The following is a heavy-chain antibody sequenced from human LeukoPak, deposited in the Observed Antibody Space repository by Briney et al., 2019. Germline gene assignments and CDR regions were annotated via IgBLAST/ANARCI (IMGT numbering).Heavy chain of an antibody. CDR3: WRPLAEYCRSTRYDHNSQPFDN. V-gene: IGHV3-21*01. CDR1: GFTFSSCR. CDR2: INSSSYV. Sequence: PGGSLRLSCAASGFTFSSCRMNWVRQAPGKGLEWVSSINSSSYVYYAVSVKGRFTISSDDDKKSLYLQLNSLMGADTAVFYCWRPLAEYCRSTRYDHNSQPFDNWGQGTMVTVSS. D-gene: IGHD2/OR15-2a*01. J-gene: IGHJ3*02.